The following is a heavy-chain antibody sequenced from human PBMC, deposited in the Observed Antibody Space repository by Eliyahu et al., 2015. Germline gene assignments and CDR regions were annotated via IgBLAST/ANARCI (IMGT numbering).Heavy chain of an antibody. J-gene: IGHJ4*02. Sequence: QVQLQESGPGLVKPSGTLSLTCVVSGASLSTTNWLSWVRQPPGXGLEWIGGISHSGRTNYNPSXKSRVTXSVDKSKNQFSLNLSSVTAADTATYYCATVSASSLSYYFDYWGQGTLVTVSS. D-gene: IGHD3-16*02. CDR3: ATVSASSLSYYFDY. CDR2: ISHSGRT. CDR1: GASLSTTNW. V-gene: IGHV4-4*02.